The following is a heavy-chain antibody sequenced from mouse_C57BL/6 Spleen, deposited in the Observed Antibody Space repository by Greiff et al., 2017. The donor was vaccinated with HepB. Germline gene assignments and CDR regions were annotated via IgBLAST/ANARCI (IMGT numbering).Heavy chain of an antibody. D-gene: IGHD2-3*01. J-gene: IGHJ3*01. Sequence: EVKLQESGPELVKPGASVKIPCKASGYTFTDYNMDWVKQSHGKSLEWIGDINPNNGGTIYNQKFKGKATLTVDKSSSTAYMELRSLTSEDTAVYYCARPYDGYYAWFAYWGQGTLVTVSA. V-gene: IGHV1-18*01. CDR3: ARPYDGYYAWFAY. CDR2: INPNNGGT. CDR1: GYTFTDYN.